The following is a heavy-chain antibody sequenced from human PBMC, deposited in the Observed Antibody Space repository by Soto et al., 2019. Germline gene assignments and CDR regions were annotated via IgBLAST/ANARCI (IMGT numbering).Heavy chain of an antibody. CDR2: IYYSGST. CDR3: ARGRHDVVVTALDFDY. Sequence: PSETLSLTCTVSGGSISSGGYYWSWIRQHPGKGLEWIGYIYYSGSTYYNPSLKSRVTISVDTSKNQFSLKLSSVTAADTAVYYCARGRHDVVVTALDFDYWGQGTLVTVSS. CDR1: GGSISSGGYY. D-gene: IGHD2-21*02. V-gene: IGHV4-31*03. J-gene: IGHJ4*02.